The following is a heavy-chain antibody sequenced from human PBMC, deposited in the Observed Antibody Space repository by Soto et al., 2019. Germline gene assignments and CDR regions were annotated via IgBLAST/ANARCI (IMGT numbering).Heavy chain of an antibody. V-gene: IGHV4-59*01. CDR2: IYYSGST. CDR1: GGSISSYY. Sequence: SETLSLTCTVSGGSISSYYWSWIRQPPGKGLEWIGYIYYSGSTTYNPSLKSRVTISVDTSKNQFSLKLSSVTAADTAVYYCASYRGSGTLDYWGQGTLVTVSS. CDR3: ASYRGSGTLDY. J-gene: IGHJ4*02. D-gene: IGHD2-21*01.